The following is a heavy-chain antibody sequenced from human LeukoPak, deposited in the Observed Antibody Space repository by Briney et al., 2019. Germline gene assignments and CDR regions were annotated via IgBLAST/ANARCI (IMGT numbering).Heavy chain of an antibody. V-gene: IGHV1-46*01. Sequence: ASVTVSCKASGYTFTSYYMHWVRQAPGQGLEWMGIINPSGGSTSYAQKFQGRVTMTRDMSTSTVYMELSSLRSEDTAVYYCARDRRITMVRGVIQYNWFDPWAREPWSPSPQ. J-gene: IGHJ5*02. CDR3: ARDRRITMVRGVIQYNWFDP. CDR1: GYTFTSYY. D-gene: IGHD3-10*01. CDR2: INPSGGST.